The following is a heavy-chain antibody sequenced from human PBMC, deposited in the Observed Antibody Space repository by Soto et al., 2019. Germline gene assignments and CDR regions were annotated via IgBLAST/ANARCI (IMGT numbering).Heavy chain of an antibody. Sequence: SETLSLTCAVYGGSFSGYYWRWIRQPPGKGLEWIGEINHSGSTNYNPSLKSRVTISVDTSKNQLSLKLSSVTAADTAVYYCARGRGWLFWFDPWGQGTLVTVSS. CDR3: ARGRGWLFWFDP. CDR2: INHSGST. J-gene: IGHJ5*02. CDR1: GGSFSGYY. V-gene: IGHV4-34*01. D-gene: IGHD3-22*01.